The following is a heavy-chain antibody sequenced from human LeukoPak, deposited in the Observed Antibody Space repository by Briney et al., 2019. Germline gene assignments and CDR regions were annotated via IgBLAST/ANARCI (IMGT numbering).Heavy chain of an antibody. CDR3: AREPGYCSSTSCYKPNNWFDP. Sequence: SETLSPTCTVSGGSISSSSYYWGWIRQPPGKGLEWIGSIYYSGSTYYNPSLKSRVTISVDTSKNQFSLKLSSVTAADTAVYYCAREPGYCSSTSCYKPNNWFDPRGQGTLVTVSS. J-gene: IGHJ5*02. CDR1: GGSISSSSYY. V-gene: IGHV4-39*07. CDR2: IYYSGST. D-gene: IGHD2-2*01.